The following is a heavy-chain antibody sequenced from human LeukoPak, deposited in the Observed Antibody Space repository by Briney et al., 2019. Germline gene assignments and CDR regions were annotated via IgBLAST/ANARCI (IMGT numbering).Heavy chain of an antibody. J-gene: IGHJ6*02. D-gene: IGHD5-24*01. V-gene: IGHV3-30*14. Sequence: GGSLRLSCAASGFTFSSYAMHWVRQAPGKGLEWVAVISYDGSNKYYADSVKGRFTISRDNSKNTLYLQMNSLRAEDTAVYYCARVRGMATAPYGMDVWGQGTTVTVSS. CDR1: GFTFSSYA. CDR3: ARVRGMATAPYGMDV. CDR2: ISYDGSNK.